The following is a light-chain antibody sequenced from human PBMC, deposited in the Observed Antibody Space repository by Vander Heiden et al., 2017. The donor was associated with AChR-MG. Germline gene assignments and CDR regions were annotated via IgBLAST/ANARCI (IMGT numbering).Light chain of an antibody. J-gene: IGKJ2*01. V-gene: IGKV1-39*01. CDR3: QQSYSTPPGDT. CDR1: QSISSY. CDR2: AAS. Sequence: DIQMTQSPSSLSASVGDRVTITCRASQSISSYLNWYQQKPGKAPKLLIYAASSLQSGVQSRFSGSGSGTDFTLTISSLQPEDFATYYCQQSYSTPPGDTFGQGTKLEIK.